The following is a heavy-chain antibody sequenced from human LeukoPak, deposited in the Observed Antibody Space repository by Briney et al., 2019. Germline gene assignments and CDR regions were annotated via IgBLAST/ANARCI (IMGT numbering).Heavy chain of an antibody. Sequence: GRSLRLSCAASGFNFSNSAMHWVRQAPGKGLEWVAVISYDGSNKYYADSVEGRFTISRDNSKNTLYLQMNSLRAEDTAVYYCAKDIEEWLVKGGGCFDYWGQGTLVTVSS. CDR1: GFNFSNSA. J-gene: IGHJ4*02. D-gene: IGHD6-19*01. V-gene: IGHV3-30*18. CDR3: AKDIEEWLVKGGGCFDY. CDR2: ISYDGSNK.